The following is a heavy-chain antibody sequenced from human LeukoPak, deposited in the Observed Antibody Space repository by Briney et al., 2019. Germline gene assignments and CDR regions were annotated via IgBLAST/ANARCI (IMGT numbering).Heavy chain of an antibody. Sequence: SETLSLTCTVPGGSISSYYWSWIRQPPGKGLEWIGYIYYSGSTNYNPSLKSRVTISVDTSKNQFSLKLSSVTAADTAVYYCARDRGHVGATDYWGQGTLVTVSS. CDR1: GGSISSYY. D-gene: IGHD1-26*01. V-gene: IGHV4-59*01. CDR3: ARDRGHVGATDY. CDR2: IYYSGST. J-gene: IGHJ4*02.